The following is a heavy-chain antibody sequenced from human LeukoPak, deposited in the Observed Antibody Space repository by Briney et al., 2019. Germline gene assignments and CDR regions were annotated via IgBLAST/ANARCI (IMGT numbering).Heavy chain of an antibody. D-gene: IGHD2-2*01. CDR2: ISYDGSNK. Sequence: PGRSLRLSCAASGFTFSSYAMRWVRQAPGKGLEWVAVISYDGSNKYYADSVKGRFTISRDNSKNTLYLQMNSLRAEDTAVYYCARDKGYCSSTSCYRTGYYYYGMDVWGKGTTVTVSS. CDR3: ARDKGYCSSTSCYRTGYYYYGMDV. J-gene: IGHJ6*04. CDR1: GFTFSSYA. V-gene: IGHV3-30*04.